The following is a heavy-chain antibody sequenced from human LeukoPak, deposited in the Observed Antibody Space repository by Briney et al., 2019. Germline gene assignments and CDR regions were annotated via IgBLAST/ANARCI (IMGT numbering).Heavy chain of an antibody. D-gene: IGHD3-16*01. CDR2: IYTSGST. CDR3: ARTPRGEFSDY. J-gene: IGHJ4*02. V-gene: IGHV4-4*07. Sequence: SETLSLTCTVSGGSISSYYWSWIRQPPGKGLEWIGRIYTSGSTNYNPSLKSRVTISVDTSNNQFSLKLISVTAADTAVYYCARTPRGEFSDYWGQGTLVTVSS. CDR1: GGSISSYY.